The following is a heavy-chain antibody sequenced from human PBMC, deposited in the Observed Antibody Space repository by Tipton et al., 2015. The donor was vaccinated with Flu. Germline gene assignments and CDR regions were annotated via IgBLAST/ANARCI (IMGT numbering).Heavy chain of an antibody. Sequence: TLSLTCTVSGGSISSYYWSWIRQPAGKGLEWIGRIYTSGNTNYNPSLKSRVTMSVDTSKNQFSLKLSSVTAADTAVYYCARYEAYYDILTGYWNFYYGMDVWGQGTTVTVSS. D-gene: IGHD3-9*01. CDR3: ARYEAYYDILTGYWNFYYGMDV. CDR1: GGSISSYY. CDR2: IYTSGNT. J-gene: IGHJ6*02. V-gene: IGHV4-4*07.